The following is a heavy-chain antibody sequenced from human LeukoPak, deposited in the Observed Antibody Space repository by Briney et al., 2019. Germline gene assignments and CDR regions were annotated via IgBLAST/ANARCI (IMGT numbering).Heavy chain of an antibody. CDR1: GYTLTSYG. CDR3: ARAGFLYYMDV. CDR2: ISGYNGNT. V-gene: IGHV1-18*01. D-gene: IGHD3-10*01. Sequence: ASVKVSFKASGYTLTSYGISWVRQAPGQGLEWMGWISGYNGNTDHAQKLQGRVTMTTDTSTSTAYMELGSLRSDDTAVYYCARAGFLYYMDVWGKGTTVTVSS. J-gene: IGHJ6*03.